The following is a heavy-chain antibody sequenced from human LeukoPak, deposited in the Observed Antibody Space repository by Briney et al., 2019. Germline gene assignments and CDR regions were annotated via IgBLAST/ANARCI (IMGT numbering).Heavy chain of an antibody. CDR2: ISSSSSTI. Sequence: PGGSLRLSCAASGFTFSSYSMNWVRQAPGKGLEWVSYISSSSSTIYYADSVKGRFTISRDNAKNSLYLQMNSLRAEDTAVYYCARDLLPHLVRGVMGGFDYWGQGTLVTVSS. CDR3: ARDLLPHLVRGVMGGFDY. CDR1: GFTFSSYS. V-gene: IGHV3-48*04. J-gene: IGHJ4*02. D-gene: IGHD3-10*01.